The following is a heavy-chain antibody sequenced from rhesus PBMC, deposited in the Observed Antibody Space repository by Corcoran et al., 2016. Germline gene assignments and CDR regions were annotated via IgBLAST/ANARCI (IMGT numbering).Heavy chain of an antibody. CDR3: ARGIAAAGT. V-gene: IGHV4-147*01. D-gene: IGHD6-31*01. CDR2: IYGGSGST. CDR1: GCSISRNS. Sequence: QVQLQESGPGLVKPSETLSLTCAVSGCSISRNSWRWIRQSPGKGLEWIGYIYGGSGSTSYNPSLQSRVTISTDTSKNQLSLKLSSVTAADTAVYYCARGIAAAGTWGQGVLVTVSS. J-gene: IGHJ4*01.